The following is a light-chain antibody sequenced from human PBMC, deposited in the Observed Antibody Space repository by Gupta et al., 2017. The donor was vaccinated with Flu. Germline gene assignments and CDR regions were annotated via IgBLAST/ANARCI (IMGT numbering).Light chain of an antibody. CDR1: HASSRS. J-gene: IGKJ4*01. V-gene: IGKV1-13*02. Sequence: PFTCRTRHASSRSLAWYQQKSGEAPKLLIYGASTMDTAVPYRFSGSGSGTEFTLTISSLQPEDFGVYYCQRYGTYPLTFGGGTKVEIK. CDR3: QRYGTYPLT. CDR2: GAS.